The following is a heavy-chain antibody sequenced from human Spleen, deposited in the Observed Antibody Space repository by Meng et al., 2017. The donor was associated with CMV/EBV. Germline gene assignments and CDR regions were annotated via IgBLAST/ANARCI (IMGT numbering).Heavy chain of an antibody. CDR2: INHSGST. CDR3: ARGGLVLWFGELLYRLGYYYGMDV. J-gene: IGHJ6*02. D-gene: IGHD3-10*01. V-gene: IGHV4-34*01. Sequence: ESLKISCAVYGGSFSGYYWSWIRQPPGKGLEWIGEINHSGSTNYNPSLKSRVTISVDTSKNQFSLKLSSVTAADTAVYYCARGGLVLWFGELLYRLGYYYGMDVWGQGTTVTVSS. CDR1: GGSFSGYY.